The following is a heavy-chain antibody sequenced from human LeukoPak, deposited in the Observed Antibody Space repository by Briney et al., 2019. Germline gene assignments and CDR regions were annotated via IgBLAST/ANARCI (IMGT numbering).Heavy chain of an antibody. J-gene: IGHJ3*02. CDR3: ARVATTEYAFDI. CDR2: IYSGGST. Sequence: GGSLRLSCAASGFTVSSNYMSWVRQAPGKGLEWVSVIYSGGSTYYADSVKGRFTISRDNSKNTLYLQMNSLRAEDTAGYYCARVATTEYAFDIWGQGTMVTVSS. V-gene: IGHV3-66*01. D-gene: IGHD1-1*01. CDR1: GFTVSSNY.